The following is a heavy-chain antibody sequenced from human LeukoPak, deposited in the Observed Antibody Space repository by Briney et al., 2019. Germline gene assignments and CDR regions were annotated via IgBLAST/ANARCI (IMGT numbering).Heavy chain of an antibody. CDR1: GGSISSYY. D-gene: IGHD5-18*01. CDR3: ARPGVGSGRYGAFDI. V-gene: IGHV4-59*08. CDR2: IYYSGST. J-gene: IGHJ3*02. Sequence: SETLSLTCTVSGGSISSYYWSWIQQPPGKGLEWIGYIYYSGSTNYNPSLKSRVTISVDTSKNQFSLKLSSVTAADTAVYYCARPGVGSGRYGAFDIWGQGTMVTVSS.